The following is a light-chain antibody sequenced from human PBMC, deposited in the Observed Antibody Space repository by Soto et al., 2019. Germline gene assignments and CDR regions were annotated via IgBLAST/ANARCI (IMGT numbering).Light chain of an antibody. CDR3: QHTTDFT. V-gene: IGKV1-5*01. Sequence: DIHMTQSPSTLAASVGDTVTMTCRSSSKWLAWYQKKPGKAPKLLIYDVSNLEKGVPPRFSGSTSVAESTLTITGTQPDDFGTYYCQHTTDFTLGQGTKVEIK. CDR1: SSSKW. J-gene: IGKJ2*01. CDR2: DVS.